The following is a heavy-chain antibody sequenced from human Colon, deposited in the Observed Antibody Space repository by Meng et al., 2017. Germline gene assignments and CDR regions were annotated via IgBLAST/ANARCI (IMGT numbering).Heavy chain of an antibody. CDR3: ARLYYEGYFDY. D-gene: IGHD3-22*01. CDR2: INWNGGST. CDR1: GFTFDDYG. Sequence: GESLKISCAASGFTFDDYGMSWVRQAAGKGLEWVSGINWNGGSTGYADSVKGRFTISRDNAKNSLYLQMNSLRAEDTALYYCARLYYEGYFDYWGQGTLVTVSS. J-gene: IGHJ4*02. V-gene: IGHV3-20*04.